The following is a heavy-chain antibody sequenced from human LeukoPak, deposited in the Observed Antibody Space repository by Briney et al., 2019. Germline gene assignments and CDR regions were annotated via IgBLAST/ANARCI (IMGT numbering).Heavy chain of an antibody. J-gene: IGHJ4*02. CDR3: AKGPAKYSGYDYFEY. Sequence: PGGSLRLSCAASGFSFSSFAMSWVRQAPGKGLEWVSVISGLGDSTTYAESVKGRFTISRDNSKNTVYLLMNSLRGEDTAVYYCAKGPAKYSGYDYFEYWGQGTLVTVSS. V-gene: IGHV3-23*01. D-gene: IGHD5-12*01. CDR2: ISGLGDST. CDR1: GFSFSSFA.